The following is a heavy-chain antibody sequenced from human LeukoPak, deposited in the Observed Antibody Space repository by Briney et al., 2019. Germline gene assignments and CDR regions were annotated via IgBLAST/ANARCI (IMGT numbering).Heavy chain of an antibody. J-gene: IGHJ1*01. D-gene: IGHD6-19*01. CDR2: INTDGSEK. CDR1: GFTFSSYW. CDR3: ARELVAGVAEYFHY. V-gene: IGHV3-7*01. Sequence: GGSLRLSCAASGFTFSSYWMSWVRQAPGKGLEWVANINTDGSEKYYMDSMRGRFTISRDNAKNSLYLQMHSLRVEDTAVYYCARELVAGVAEYFHYWGQGTLVTVSS.